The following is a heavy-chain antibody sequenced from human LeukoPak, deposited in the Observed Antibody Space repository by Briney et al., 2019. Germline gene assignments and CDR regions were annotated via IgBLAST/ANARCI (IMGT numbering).Heavy chain of an antibody. J-gene: IGHJ4*02. CDR1: SYSFTRYG. CDR3: ARSGRGTYYYFDL. D-gene: IGHD5-12*01. Sequence: GASVKVSCKASSYSFTRYGNSWVRQAPGQGLEWMGWISGYNGNTNYAQKFLGRVSMTADTSTSTAYMELRSLTSDDTAVYYCARSGRGTYYYFDLWGLGTLVTVSS. CDR2: ISGYNGNT. V-gene: IGHV1-18*01.